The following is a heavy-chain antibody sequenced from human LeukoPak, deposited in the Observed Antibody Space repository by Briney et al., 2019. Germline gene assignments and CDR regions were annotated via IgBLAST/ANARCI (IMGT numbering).Heavy chain of an antibody. CDR2: IYHSGST. V-gene: IGHV4-4*02. Sequence: SGTLSLTCAVSGGSISSSNWWSWVRQPPGKGLEWIGEIYHSGSTNYNPSLKSRVTISVDTSKNQFSLKLSSVTAADTAVYYCARVDEGGYYYYGMDVWGQGTTVTVSS. D-gene: IGHD3-16*01. J-gene: IGHJ6*02. CDR3: ARVDEGGYYYYGMDV. CDR1: GGSISSSNW.